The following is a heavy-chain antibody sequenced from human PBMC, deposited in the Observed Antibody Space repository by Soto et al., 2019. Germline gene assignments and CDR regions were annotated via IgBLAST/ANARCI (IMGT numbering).Heavy chain of an antibody. CDR1: GGSFSGYY. J-gene: IGHJ4*02. V-gene: IGHV4-34*01. Sequence: QVQLQQWGAGLLKPSETLSLTCAVYGGSFSGYYWSWIRQPPGKGLEWIGEINHSGSTNYNPSLTXXVXIXXATSKNQFSLKLSSVTAADTAVYYCARGRRRRLDYWGQGTLVTVSS. CDR3: ARGRRRRLDY. CDR2: INHSGST. D-gene: IGHD1-1*01.